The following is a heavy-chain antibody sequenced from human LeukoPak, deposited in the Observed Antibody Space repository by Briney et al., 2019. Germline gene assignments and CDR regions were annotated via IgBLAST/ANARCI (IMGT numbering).Heavy chain of an antibody. J-gene: IGHJ4*02. Sequence: GGSLRLSCAASGFTFSSYWMSWVRQAPGKGLEWVANIKQDGSEKYYVDSVKGRFTISRDNAKNSLYLQMNSLRAEDTAVYYCARVYSSSWSGDYFDYWGQGTLVTVSS. CDR3: ARVYSSSWSGDYFDY. D-gene: IGHD6-13*01. CDR2: IKQDGSEK. CDR1: GFTFSSYW. V-gene: IGHV3-7*01.